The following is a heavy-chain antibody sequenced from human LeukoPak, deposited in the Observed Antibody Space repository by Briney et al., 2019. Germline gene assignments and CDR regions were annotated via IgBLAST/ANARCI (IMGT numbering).Heavy chain of an antibody. CDR1: GGSFSGYY. D-gene: IGHD3-10*01. Sequence: SETLSLTCAVYGGSFSGYYWSWIRQPPGKGLEWIGEINHSGSTNYNPSLKSRVTISVDTSKNQFSLKLSSVTAADTAVYYCARGRGITMVRGVTYFDYWGQGTLVTVSS. CDR3: ARGRGITMVRGVTYFDY. J-gene: IGHJ4*02. V-gene: IGHV4-34*01. CDR2: INHSGST.